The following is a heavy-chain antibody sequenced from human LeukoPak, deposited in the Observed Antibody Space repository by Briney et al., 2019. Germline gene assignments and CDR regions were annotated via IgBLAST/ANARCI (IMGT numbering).Heavy chain of an antibody. Sequence: SVKVSCKASGYTFTGYYMHWVRQAPGQGLEWMGGIIPIFGTANYAQKFQGRVTITADESTSTAYMELSSLRSEDTAVYYCARDPAHYYDSSGYHYPACWGQGTLVTVSS. CDR3: ARDPAHYYDSSGYHYPAC. D-gene: IGHD3-22*01. CDR2: IIPIFGTA. CDR1: GYTFTGYY. V-gene: IGHV1-69*13. J-gene: IGHJ4*02.